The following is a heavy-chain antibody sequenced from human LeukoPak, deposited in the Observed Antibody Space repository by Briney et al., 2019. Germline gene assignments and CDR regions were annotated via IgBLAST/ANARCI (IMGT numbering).Heavy chain of an antibody. V-gene: IGHV4-31*03. Sequence: SETLSLTCTVSGGSISSGGYYWSWIRQLPGKGLEWIGYIYYSGTTSYNPSLKSRLTISLDTSENQSSLKLSSVIAADTAVYYCARGSTGDKSNNWGQGTLVTVSS. J-gene: IGHJ4*02. CDR2: IYYSGTT. CDR3: ARGSTGDKSNN. D-gene: IGHD7-27*01. CDR1: GGSISSGGYY.